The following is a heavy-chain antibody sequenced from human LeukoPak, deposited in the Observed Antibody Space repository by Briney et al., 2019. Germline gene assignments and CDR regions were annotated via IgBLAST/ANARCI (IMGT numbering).Heavy chain of an antibody. CDR2: IIPIFGTA. V-gene: IGHV1-69*13. J-gene: IGHJ4*02. CDR3: ARENRSGSTNS. Sequence: ASVKVSCKASGSTCSSYAISWVRQAPGQGLEWMGRIIPIFGTANYAQKFQGRVTITADESTSTAYMELSSPRSEDTAVYYCARENRSGSTNSWGQGALVTVSS. CDR1: GSTCSSYA. D-gene: IGHD1-26*01.